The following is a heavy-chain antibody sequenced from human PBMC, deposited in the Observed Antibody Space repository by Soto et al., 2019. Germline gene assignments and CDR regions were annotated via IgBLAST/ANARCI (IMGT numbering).Heavy chain of an antibody. CDR2: ISYDGSNK. J-gene: IGHJ6*02. V-gene: IGHV3-30*18. Sequence: QVQLVESGGGVVQPGRYLRISCAASGVTFNSYGMHWVRQAPGKGLEWVAVISYDGSNKYYADSVKGRFTISRDNSKNTLYLQMNSLRAEDTAVYYCAKDMYRVYTRGDVWGQGTTVTVSS. CDR1: GVTFNSYG. CDR3: AKDMYRVYTRGDV. D-gene: IGHD2-8*01.